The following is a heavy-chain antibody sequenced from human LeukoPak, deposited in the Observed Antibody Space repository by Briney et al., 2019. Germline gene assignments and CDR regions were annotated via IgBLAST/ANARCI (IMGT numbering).Heavy chain of an antibody. J-gene: IGHJ3*02. D-gene: IGHD3-9*01. V-gene: IGHV1-46*01. CDR1: GYTFTSYY. CDR2: INPSGGST. CDR3: ARGDFDWLFQPDDAFDI. Sequence: ASVKVSCKASGYTFTSYYMHWVRQAPGQGLEWMGIINPSGGSTSYAQKFQGRVTMTRDTSTSTVYMELSSLRSENTAVYYCARGDFDWLFQPDDAFDIWGQGTMVTVSS.